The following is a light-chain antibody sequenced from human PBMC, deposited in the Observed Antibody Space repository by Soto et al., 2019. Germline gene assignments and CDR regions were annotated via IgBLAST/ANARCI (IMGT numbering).Light chain of an antibody. V-gene: IGLV6-57*01. CDR1: SGNIVSNY. CDR3: QSYDADILI. J-gene: IGLJ2*01. CDR2: EDD. Sequence: NFMLTQPHSVSGSPGKTVTISCTRSSGNIVSNYVQWYQQRPGSSPTTVSFEDDDRPSGVPDRFSASLDTSTNSASLTISGLKPEDEADYYCQSYDADILIFGGGTKLTVL.